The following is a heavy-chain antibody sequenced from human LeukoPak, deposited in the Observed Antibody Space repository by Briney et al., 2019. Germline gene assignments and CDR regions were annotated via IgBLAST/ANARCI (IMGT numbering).Heavy chain of an antibody. D-gene: IGHD3-10*01. CDR3: AKADGSGSRSAFDI. CDR1: GSTFSSYG. CDR2: IRYDGSGK. J-gene: IGHJ3*02. V-gene: IGHV3-30*02. Sequence: GGSLRLSCAASGSTFSSYGMHWVRQAPGKGLEWVAFIRYDGSGKYYADSVKGRFTISRDNSKNTLYLQMNSLRAEDTAVYYCAKADGSGSRSAFDIWGQGTMVTVSS.